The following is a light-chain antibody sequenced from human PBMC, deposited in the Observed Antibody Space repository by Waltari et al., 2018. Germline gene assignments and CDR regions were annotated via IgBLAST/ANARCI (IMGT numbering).Light chain of an antibody. V-gene: IGLV3-1*01. CDR2: QNI. CDR3: QAWDSTTVI. Sequence: SYELNQPPSVSVSPGQTATITCSGNRLGDKYTCWYQQKPGQSPVWVIYQNIKRPSGIPERFSGSNSGNTATLTISGTQAMDEADYYCQAWDSTTVIFGGGTKLTFL. CDR1: RLGDKY. J-gene: IGLJ2*01.